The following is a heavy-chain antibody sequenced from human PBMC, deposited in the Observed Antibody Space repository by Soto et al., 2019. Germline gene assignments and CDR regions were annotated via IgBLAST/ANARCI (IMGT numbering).Heavy chain of an antibody. CDR1: GGSFSCYY. Sequence: SETLSLTCAVYGGSFSCYYWSWIRQPPGKGLEWIGEINHSGSTNYNPSLKSRVTISVDTSKNQFSLKLSSVTAADTAVYYCARLGYYGSGSLAPYYYYGMDVWGQGTTVTVSS. CDR2: INHSGST. CDR3: ARLGYYGSGSLAPYYYYGMDV. J-gene: IGHJ6*02. D-gene: IGHD3-10*01. V-gene: IGHV4-34*01.